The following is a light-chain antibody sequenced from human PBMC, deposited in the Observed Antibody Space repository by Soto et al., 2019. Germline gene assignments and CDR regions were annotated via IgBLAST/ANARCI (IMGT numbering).Light chain of an antibody. CDR1: SSDVGGYNY. V-gene: IGLV2-14*03. CDR2: DVS. Sequence: QLVLTQPASVSGSPGQSITISCTGTSSDVGGYNYVSWYQHHPGKAPKLLIYDVSNRPSGISNRFSGSKSDNTASLTISGLQPEDEADYYCSSYTTSNTRQIVFGTGTKVTVL. CDR3: SSYTTSNTRQIV. J-gene: IGLJ1*01.